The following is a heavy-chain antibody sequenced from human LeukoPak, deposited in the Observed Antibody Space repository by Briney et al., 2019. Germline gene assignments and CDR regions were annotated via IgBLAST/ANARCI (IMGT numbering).Heavy chain of an antibody. CDR1: SGSFISNNDY. Sequence: SDTLSLTCTVSSGSFISNNDYWGWLGQPPGPGLEWIATIHYSGSNYDNTSLGRRVTTSVDTSQTQYSLRLSSVTAADTAVYYCARDDDSSGYEYAFDIWGQGTMVTVSS. CDR3: ARDDDSSGYEYAFDI. J-gene: IGHJ3*02. V-gene: IGHV4-39*07. CDR2: IHYSGSN. D-gene: IGHD3-22*01.